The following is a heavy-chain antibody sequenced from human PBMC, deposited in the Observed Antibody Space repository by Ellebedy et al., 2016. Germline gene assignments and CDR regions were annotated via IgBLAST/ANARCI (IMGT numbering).Heavy chain of an antibody. CDR3: ARDLTTFFLDI. CDR1: GYTFTSYG. J-gene: IGHJ3*02. V-gene: IGHV1-18*01. CDR2: ISAYNGNT. Sequence: ASVKVSXXASGYTFTSYGISWVRQAPGQGLEWMGWISAYNGNTNYAQKLQGRVTMTTDTSTSTAYMELRSLRSDDTAVYYCARDLTTFFLDIWGQGTMVTVSS. D-gene: IGHD3-16*01.